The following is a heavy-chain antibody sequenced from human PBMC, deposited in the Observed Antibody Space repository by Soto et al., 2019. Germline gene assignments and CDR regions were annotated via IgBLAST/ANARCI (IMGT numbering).Heavy chain of an antibody. J-gene: IGHJ4*02. CDR1: GYTFTRYP. CDR2: VNAGNGNT. D-gene: IGHD6-19*01. Sequence: ASVKVSCKSSGYTFTRYPIHWVRQAPGQRLEWMGWVNAGNGNTKYSQKFQGRVTITRDTSASTAYMELSSLRSEDTAVYYCASDAVVVAGLSTYFDYWGQGTLVTAPQ. CDR3: ASDAVVVAGLSTYFDY. V-gene: IGHV1-3*01.